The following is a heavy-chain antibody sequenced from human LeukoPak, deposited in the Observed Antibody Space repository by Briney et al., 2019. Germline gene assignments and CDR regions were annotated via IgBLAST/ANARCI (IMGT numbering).Heavy chain of an antibody. CDR2: IYYSGRT. J-gene: IGHJ4*02. CDR3: ARVTYGGPDY. D-gene: IGHD4/OR15-4a*01. CDR1: GGSMSSYY. Sequence: KPSETLSLTCPVSGGSMSSYYWSWIRHPPGKGLALIGYIYYSGRTNYSPSLKSRVTLSVDSSKNQFSLKLSSVTAEDTAVYYCARVTYGGPDYWGQGTLVTVSS. V-gene: IGHV4-59*08.